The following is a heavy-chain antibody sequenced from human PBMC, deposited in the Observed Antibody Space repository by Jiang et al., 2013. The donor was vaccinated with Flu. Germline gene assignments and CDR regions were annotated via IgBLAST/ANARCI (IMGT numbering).Heavy chain of an antibody. CDR3: ARDPYSGRYYYYYGMD. V-gene: IGHV3-48*02. CDR1: GFTFSSYS. J-gene: IGHJ6*01. CDR2: ISSGSTTI. D-gene: IGHD1-26*01. Sequence: VQLVESGGGLVQPGGSLRLSCAASGFTFSSYSMNWVRQAPGKGLEWVSYISSGSTTIYYADSVKGRFTISRDNAKNSLYLQMNSLREEDTAVYYCARDPYSGRYYYYYGMD.